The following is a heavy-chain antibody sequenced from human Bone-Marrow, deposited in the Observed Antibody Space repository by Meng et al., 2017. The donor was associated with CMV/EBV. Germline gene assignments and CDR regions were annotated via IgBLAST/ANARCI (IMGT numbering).Heavy chain of an antibody. D-gene: IGHD1-1*01. V-gene: IGHV3-20*04. CDR3: ARVEISRQAYGLDV. CDR1: GFTFDDYG. J-gene: IGHJ6*01. Sequence: GGSLRLSCAASGFTFDDYGMSWVRQAPGKGLEWVSGINWNGGSTGYADSVKGRFTISRDNAKNSLYLQMNSLRAEDTAVYYCARVEISRQAYGLDVWGQGTTVTVSS. CDR2: INWNGGST.